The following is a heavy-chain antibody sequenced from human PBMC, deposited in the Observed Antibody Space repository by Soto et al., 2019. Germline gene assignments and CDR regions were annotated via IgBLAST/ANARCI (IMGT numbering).Heavy chain of an antibody. CDR1: GGSFSKYP. CDR3: ASPLSTDYYYGMDV. J-gene: IGHJ6*02. CDR2: TIAYFGTA. V-gene: IGHV1-69*12. Sequence: QVQLVQSGAEVRKPGSSVRISCKASGGSFSKYPISWVRQAPGQGLEWMGGTIAYFGTANYALKFQGRVTITADESTRTPYMELRSLRSEDTAVYYCASPLSTDYYYGMDVWGQGTTVTVSS.